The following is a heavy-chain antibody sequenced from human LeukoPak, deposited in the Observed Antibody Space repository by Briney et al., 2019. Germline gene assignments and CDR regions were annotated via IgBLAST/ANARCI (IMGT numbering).Heavy chain of an antibody. V-gene: IGHV3-21*01. CDR2: ISSSSSYI. J-gene: IGHJ4*02. CDR3: ARHIPRGNNYFDC. Sequence: GGSLRLSCAASGFTFSSYSMNWVRQAPGKGLEWVSSISSSSSYIYYADSVKGRFTISRDNAKNSLYLQMNSLGAEDTAVYYCARHIPRGNNYFDCWGQGTLVTVSS. D-gene: IGHD1/OR15-1a*01. CDR1: GFTFSSYS.